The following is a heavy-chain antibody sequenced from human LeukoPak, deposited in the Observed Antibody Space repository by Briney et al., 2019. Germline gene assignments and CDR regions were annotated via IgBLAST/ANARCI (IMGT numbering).Heavy chain of an antibody. V-gene: IGHV4-4*07. J-gene: IGHJ6*04. D-gene: IGHD2-21*02. CDR1: GGSISSYY. CDR3: ASDGCGGDCYPSFLDV. Sequence: PSETLSLTCTVSGGSISSYYWSWIRQPAGKGLEWIGRIYTSGSTNYNPSLKSRVTMSVDTSKNQFSLKLSSVTAADTAVYYCASDGCGGDCYPSFLDVWGKGTTVTVSS. CDR2: IYTSGST.